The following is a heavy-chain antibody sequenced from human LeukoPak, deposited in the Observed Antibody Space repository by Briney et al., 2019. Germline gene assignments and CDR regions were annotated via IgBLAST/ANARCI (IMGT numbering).Heavy chain of an antibody. V-gene: IGHV4-39*07. CDR1: GGSISSSSYY. D-gene: IGHD3/OR15-3a*01. J-gene: IGHJ2*01. CDR3: TRNSGIIFGFRYSDL. Sequence: SETLSLTCTVSGGSISSSSYYWGWIRQPPGRGLEWIGTIYYSGSTYYNPSLKSRVTISVETSKNQFSLKLSSVTAADTAVYYCTRNSGIIFGFRYSDLWGRGTLVTVSS. CDR2: IYYSGST.